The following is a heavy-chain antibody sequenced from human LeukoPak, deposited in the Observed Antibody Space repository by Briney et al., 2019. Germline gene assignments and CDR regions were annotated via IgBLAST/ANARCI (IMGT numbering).Heavy chain of an antibody. CDR1: GFTFDNYA. D-gene: IGHD5-18*01. J-gene: IGHJ2*01. CDR2: IRWNSGRV. Sequence: GGSLTLSCVASGFTFDNYAMHWVRPAPGKGLEWVSGIRWNSGRVGYADSVKDRFTISRDNAKNSLYLQMNSLRAEDMALYFCAKGSSYSVGYWYFDLWGRGTLVTVSS. V-gene: IGHV3-9*03. CDR3: AKGSSYSVGYWYFDL.